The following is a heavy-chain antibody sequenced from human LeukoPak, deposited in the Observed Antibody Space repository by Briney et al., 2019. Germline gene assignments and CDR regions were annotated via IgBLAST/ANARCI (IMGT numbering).Heavy chain of an antibody. CDR1: GFTFRSYS. Sequence: GGSLRLSCAASGFTFRSYSMNWVPQAPGKGLEWVSSISSSSNYIYYADSVKGRFTISRDNAKNSLYLQMNSLRAEDTAVYYCARDPGASHRYGMDVWGQGTTVTVSS. CDR3: ARDPGASHRYGMDV. V-gene: IGHV3-21*01. CDR2: ISSSSNYI. J-gene: IGHJ6*02. D-gene: IGHD3-10*01.